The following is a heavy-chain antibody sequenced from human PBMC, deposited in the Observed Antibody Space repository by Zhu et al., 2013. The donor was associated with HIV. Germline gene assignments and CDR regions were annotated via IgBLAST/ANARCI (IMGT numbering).Heavy chain of an antibody. Sequence: QVQLVQSGAEVKKPGASVKVSCKASGYTFTSYYMHWVRQAPGQGLEWMGIINPSGGSTSYAQKFQGRVTMTRDTSTSTVYMELSSLRSEDTAVYYCASKDTAMVFSYWGQGTLGHRXL. J-gene: IGHJ4*02. CDR1: GYTFTSYY. D-gene: IGHD5-18*01. CDR3: ASKDTAMVFSY. V-gene: IGHV1-46*01. CDR2: INPSGGST.